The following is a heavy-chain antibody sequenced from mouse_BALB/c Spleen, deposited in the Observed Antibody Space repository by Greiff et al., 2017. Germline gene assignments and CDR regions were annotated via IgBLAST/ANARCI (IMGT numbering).Heavy chain of an antibody. V-gene: IGHV5-6-5*01. CDR2: ISSGGST. Sequence: EVMLVESGGGLVKPGGSLKLSCAASGFTFSSYAMSWVRQTPEKRLEWVASISSGGSTYYPDSVKGRFTISRDNARNILYLQMSSLRSEDTAMYYCARGVTTAFDYWGQGTTRTVSS. J-gene: IGHJ2*01. D-gene: IGHD1-2*01. CDR3: ARGVTTAFDY. CDR1: GFTFSSYA.